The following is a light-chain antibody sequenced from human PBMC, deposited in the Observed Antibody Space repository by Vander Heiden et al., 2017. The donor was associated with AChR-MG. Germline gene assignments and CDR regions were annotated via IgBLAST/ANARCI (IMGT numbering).Light chain of an antibody. J-gene: IGKJ1*01. V-gene: IGKV1-5*03. CDR3: QQYTNGRT. Sequence: DIQMTQSLSTLSASVGDRVTITCRASQSISSWLAWFQQKPGKAPQLLIYKASSLESGVPSRFSGSGSGTEFSLTISSLQPDDFAIYYCQQYTNGRTFGQGTKVEIK. CDR2: KAS. CDR1: QSISSW.